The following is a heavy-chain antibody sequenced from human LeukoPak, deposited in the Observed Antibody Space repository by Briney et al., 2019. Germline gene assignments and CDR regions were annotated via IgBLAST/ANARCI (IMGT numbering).Heavy chain of an antibody. J-gene: IGHJ3*01. Sequence: SETLSLTCSVSGGSLSSSSYYWGWIRQPPGKGLEWIGSIYYSGSTYYNPSLKSRVTISVDTSKNQFSLKLSSVTAADTAVYYCATPTGVRLLDAFDVWGQGTMVTVSS. CDR2: IYYSGST. CDR1: GGSLSSSSYY. CDR3: ATPTGVRLLDAFDV. V-gene: IGHV4-39*01. D-gene: IGHD4/OR15-4a*01.